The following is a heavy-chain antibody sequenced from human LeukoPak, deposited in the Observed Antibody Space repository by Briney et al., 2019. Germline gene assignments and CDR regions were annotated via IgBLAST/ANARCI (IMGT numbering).Heavy chain of an antibody. Sequence: GGSLRLSCTASGFTFGDYAMSWVRQAPGKGLEWVAFIRSNTYAGTTQYSASVKCRFTVSRDDSKSIAYLQMNSLKTEETAVYYCTSGLWTYWGEGTLVTVSS. CDR2: IRSNTYAGTT. CDR1: GFTFGDYA. J-gene: IGHJ4*02. D-gene: IGHD3/OR15-3a*01. V-gene: IGHV3-49*04. CDR3: TSGLWTY.